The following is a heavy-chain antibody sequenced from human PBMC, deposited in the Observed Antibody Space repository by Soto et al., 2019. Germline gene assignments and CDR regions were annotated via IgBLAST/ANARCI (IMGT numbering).Heavy chain of an antibody. CDR1: GYTFTSYD. D-gene: IGHD3-3*01. CDR2: MNPDSGNT. V-gene: IGHV1-8*01. CDR3: ARGRRGFSITIFGVAPHIYMDV. Sequence: QVQLVQSGAEVKKPGASVKVSCKASGYTFTSYDINWVRQATGQGLEWMGWMNPDSGNTGYAQKFQGRVTMTRNTSISTAYMELSSLRSEDTAVDYCARGRRGFSITIFGVAPHIYMDVWGKGTTVTVSS. J-gene: IGHJ6*03.